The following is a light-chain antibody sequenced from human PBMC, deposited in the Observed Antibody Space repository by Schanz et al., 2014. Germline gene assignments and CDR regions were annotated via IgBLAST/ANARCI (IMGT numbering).Light chain of an antibody. V-gene: IGKV1-5*03. CDR3: QQYYNYPMT. CDR1: QSISSW. J-gene: IGKJ1*01. CDR2: KAS. Sequence: DIQMTQSPSTLSASVGDRVAITCRASQSISSWLAWYQQKPGKAPNLLIYKASTLESGVPSRFSGSGSGTEFTLTISSLQPDDFATYYCQQYYNYPMTFGQGTKVEIK.